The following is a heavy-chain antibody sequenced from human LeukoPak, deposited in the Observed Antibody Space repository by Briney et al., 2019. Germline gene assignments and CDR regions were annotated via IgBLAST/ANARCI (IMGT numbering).Heavy chain of an antibody. CDR3: ASGYMYGGDF. Sequence: GGSLRLSCAASGFTFSSYEMHWVRQAPGKGLEWVSHISSSGSNTHYTDSVKGRFTISRDNARNSLYMQTNSLRAEDTAVYYCASGYMYGGDFWGQGTLVTVSS. CDR2: ISSSGSNT. V-gene: IGHV3-48*03. J-gene: IGHJ4*02. CDR1: GFTFSSYE. D-gene: IGHD5-18*01.